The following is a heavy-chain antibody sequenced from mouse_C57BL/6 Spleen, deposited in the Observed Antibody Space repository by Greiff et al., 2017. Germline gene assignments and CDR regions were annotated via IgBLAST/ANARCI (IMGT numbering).Heavy chain of an antibody. CDR2: IDPSDSYT. V-gene: IGHV1-59*01. CDR3: ASSGGWFAY. J-gene: IGHJ3*01. Sequence: QVHVKQPGAELVRPGTSVKLSCKASGYTFTSYWMHWVKQRPGQGLEWIGVIDPSDSYTNYNQKFKGKATLTVDTSSSTAYMQLSSLTSEDSAVYYCASSGGWFAYWGQGTLVTVSA. D-gene: IGHD1-3*01. CDR1: GYTFTSYW.